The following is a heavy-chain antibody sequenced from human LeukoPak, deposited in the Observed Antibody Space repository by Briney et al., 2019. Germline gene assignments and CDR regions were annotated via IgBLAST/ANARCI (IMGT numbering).Heavy chain of an antibody. CDR1: GYTFTSYG. V-gene: IGHV1-18*01. J-gene: IGHJ4*02. D-gene: IGHD1-26*01. CDR3: AGDVWIVGATDY. Sequence: ASVKVSCKASGYTFTSYGISWVRQAPGQGLEWMGWISAYNGSTNYAQKLQGRVTMTTDTSTSTAYMELRSLRSDDTAVYYCAGDVWIVGATDYWGQGTLVTVSS. CDR2: ISAYNGST.